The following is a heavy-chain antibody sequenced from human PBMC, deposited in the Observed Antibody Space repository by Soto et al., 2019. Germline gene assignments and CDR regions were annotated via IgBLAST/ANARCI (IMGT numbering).Heavy chain of an antibody. J-gene: IGHJ5*02. CDR1: GFTFSSYG. Sequence: GGSLRLSCAASGFTFSSYGMHWVRQAPGKGLEWVAVIWYDGSNKYYADSVKGRFTISRDNSKNTLYLQMNSLRAEDTAVYYCARCFPFGVVIVPLYNWFDPWGQGTLVTVSS. V-gene: IGHV3-33*01. D-gene: IGHD3-3*01. CDR3: ARCFPFGVVIVPLYNWFDP. CDR2: IWYDGSNK.